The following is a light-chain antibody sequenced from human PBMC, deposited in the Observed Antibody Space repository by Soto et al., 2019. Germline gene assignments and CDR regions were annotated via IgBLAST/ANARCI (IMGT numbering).Light chain of an antibody. V-gene: IGKV3-15*01. CDR3: QQSNSALTWT. CDR1: QSVSSS. CDR2: GAS. Sequence: EILMPQSPANLSLSPGGRATLSCRASQSVSSSLAWYQQKPGQAPRLLIYGASTRATGIPARFSGSVSGTEFTLTVSSLQSEDLAFYYGQQSNSALTWTFCQGTKVDIK. J-gene: IGKJ1*01.